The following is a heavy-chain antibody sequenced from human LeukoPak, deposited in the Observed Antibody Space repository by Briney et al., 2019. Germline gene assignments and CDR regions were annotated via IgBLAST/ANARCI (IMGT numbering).Heavy chain of an antibody. J-gene: IGHJ4*02. CDR2: IVVGSGNT. CDR3: AADHLHYDSSGSKEN. CDR1: GFTFTNSA. V-gene: IGHV1-58*01. D-gene: IGHD3-22*01. Sequence: SVKVSCKASGFTFTNSAVQWVRQARGQRLEWIGWIVVGSGNTNYAQKFQERVTITRDMSTSTAYMELSSLRSGDTAVYYCAADHLHYDSSGSKENWGQGTLVTVSS.